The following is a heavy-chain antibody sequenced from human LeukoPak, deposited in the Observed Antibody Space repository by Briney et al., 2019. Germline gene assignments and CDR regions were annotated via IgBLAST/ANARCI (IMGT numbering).Heavy chain of an antibody. V-gene: IGHV3-49*04. CDR1: GFTFGDYA. D-gene: IGHD6-19*01. J-gene: IGHJ4*02. Sequence: GGSLRLSCTASGFTFGDYAMSWVRQAPGKGLEWVVFIRSKAYGGTTEYAASVKCRFTISRDDSKSIAYLQMNSLKTEDTAVYYCTRDRYSSGWYVWLDDYWGQGTLVTVSS. CDR3: TRDRYSSGWYVWLDDY. CDR2: IRSKAYGGTT.